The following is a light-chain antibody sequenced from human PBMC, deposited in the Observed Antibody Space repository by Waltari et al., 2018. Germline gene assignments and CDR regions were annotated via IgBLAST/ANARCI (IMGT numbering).Light chain of an antibody. J-gene: IGLJ1*01. V-gene: IGLV2-14*03. Sequence: QSALTQPASVSGSPGQSITISCTGTSNDIGDYNYVSRYQQHPGKVPKLMIYDVVGRPSGVSDRVSGSKSGNTASLTISGLQTEDEADYYCSSYTSTSTFVFGSGTKVTVL. CDR1: SNDIGDYNY. CDR2: DVV. CDR3: SSYTSTSTFV.